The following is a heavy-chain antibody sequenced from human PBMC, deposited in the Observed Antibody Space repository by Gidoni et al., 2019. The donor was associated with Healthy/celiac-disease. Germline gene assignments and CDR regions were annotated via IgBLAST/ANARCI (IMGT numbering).Heavy chain of an antibody. CDR1: SYW. Sequence: SYWMSWVRQAPGKGLEWVANIKQDGSEKYYVDSVKGRFTISRDNAKNSLYLQMNSLRAEDTAVYYCARVGHDSSGYWAGYFDYWGQGTLVTVSS. J-gene: IGHJ4*02. D-gene: IGHD3-22*01. CDR2: IKQDGSEK. V-gene: IGHV3-7*03. CDR3: ARVGHDSSGYWAGYFDY.